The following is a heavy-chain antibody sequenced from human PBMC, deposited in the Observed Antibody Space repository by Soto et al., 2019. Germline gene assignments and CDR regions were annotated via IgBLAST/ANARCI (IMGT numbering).Heavy chain of an antibody. V-gene: IGHV3-23*01. D-gene: IGHD3-3*01. Sequence: GGSLRLSCAASGFTFSSNDMSWVRQAPGKGLEWVSGISGSGGRTYYADSVRGRFTISRDNSRNTVSLQMNSLTAEDTAVYYCAVGMYYDFWSGYPTDNYYYGMDVWGQGTTVTVSS. CDR3: AVGMYYDFWSGYPTDNYYYGMDV. CDR1: GFTFSSND. J-gene: IGHJ6*02. CDR2: ISGSGGRT.